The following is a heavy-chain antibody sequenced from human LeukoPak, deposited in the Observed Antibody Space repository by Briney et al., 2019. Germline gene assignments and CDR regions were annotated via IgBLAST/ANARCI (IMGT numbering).Heavy chain of an antibody. CDR1: GGTFGSYD. CDR2: IIPLLGIE. V-gene: IGHV1-69*04. D-gene: IGHD3-16*01. CDR3: ARGGGRVTFGGLYFYFDS. Sequence: SVKVSCKASGGTFGSYDFNWVRQAPGQVLEWIGRIIPLLGIENYAQRLQGRVTITADKSTNTVYMELSSLRSDDTAVYYCARGGGRVTFGGLYFYFDSWGQGTQVTVSS. J-gene: IGHJ4*02.